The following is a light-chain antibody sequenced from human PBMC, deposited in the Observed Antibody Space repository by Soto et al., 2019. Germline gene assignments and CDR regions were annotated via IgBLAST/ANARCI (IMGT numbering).Light chain of an antibody. CDR2: GAS. V-gene: IGKV3-20*01. J-gene: IGKJ2*01. Sequence: PGDRATLSCRTSQRVTSRYLAWYQQRPGQAPRLLIYGASNRATGIPDRFSGSGSGTDFTLTISRLEPGDFAVYYCQQYDSSPPMYTFGQGTKLEIK. CDR1: QRVTSRY. CDR3: QQYDSSPPMYT.